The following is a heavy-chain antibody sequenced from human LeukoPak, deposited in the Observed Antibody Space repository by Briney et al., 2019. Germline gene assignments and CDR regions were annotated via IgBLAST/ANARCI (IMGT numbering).Heavy chain of an antibody. CDR1: GFTFRSYS. J-gene: IGHJ5*02. Sequence: LRLSCAASGFTFRSYSMNWIRQAPGKGPEWIGNIYRGRTRLNPSLTSRVAISVDMSKSQVSLSLTSVTAADTAIYYCAGEGEYGDSYSWGQGALVIVSA. D-gene: IGHD2-21*01. V-gene: IGHV4-30-2*01. CDR3: AGEGEYGDSYS. CDR2: IYRGRT.